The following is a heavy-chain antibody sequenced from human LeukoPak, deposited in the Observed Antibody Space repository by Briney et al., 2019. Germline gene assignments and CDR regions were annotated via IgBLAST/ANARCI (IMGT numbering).Heavy chain of an antibody. D-gene: IGHD3-16*01. Sequence: SETLSLTCTVSGYSISSGYYWGWIRQPPGKGLEWIGSIYHSGSTYYNPSLKSRVTISVDTSKNQFPLKLSSVTAADTAVCYCARDGGLGDPVDPWGQGTLVTVSS. V-gene: IGHV4-38-2*02. CDR3: ARDGGLGDPVDP. CDR1: GYSISSGYY. J-gene: IGHJ5*02. CDR2: IYHSGST.